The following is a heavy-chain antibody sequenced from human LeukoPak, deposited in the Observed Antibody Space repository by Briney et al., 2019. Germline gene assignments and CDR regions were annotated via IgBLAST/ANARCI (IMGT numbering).Heavy chain of an antibody. CDR3: AKFSGSSDHSPTLIAVAGTGPFDD. D-gene: IGHD6-19*01. Sequence: PGGSLRLSCAASGFTFSSYAMSWVRKAPGKGLEWVSAISGSGGSTYYADSVKGRFTISRDNSKNTLYLQMNSLRAEDTAVYYCAKFSGSSDHSPTLIAVAGTGPFDDWGQGTLVTVSS. J-gene: IGHJ4*02. CDR2: ISGSGGST. CDR1: GFTFSSYA. V-gene: IGHV3-23*01.